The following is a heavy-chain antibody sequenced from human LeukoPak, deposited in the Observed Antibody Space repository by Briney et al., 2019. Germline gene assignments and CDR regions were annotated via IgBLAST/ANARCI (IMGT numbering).Heavy chain of an antibody. Sequence: SVTVSFTASVGTFTSYAISWGRQAPGQGLEWMGRIIPILGVANYAQKFQGRVTITADKSTSTAYMELSSLRSEDTAVYYCARVSPSKWSGSQGYWGQGTLVTVSS. CDR3: ARVSPSKWSGSQGY. J-gene: IGHJ4*02. CDR1: VGTFTSYA. D-gene: IGHD2-15*01. V-gene: IGHV1-69*04. CDR2: IIPILGVA.